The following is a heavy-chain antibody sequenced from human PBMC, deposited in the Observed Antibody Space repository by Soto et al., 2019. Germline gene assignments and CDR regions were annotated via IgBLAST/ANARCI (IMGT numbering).Heavy chain of an antibody. D-gene: IGHD1-7*01. CDR2: VRSKADGGTT. V-gene: IGHV3-15*01. J-gene: IGHJ4*02. Sequence: EVQLVESGGGLVKPGGSLRLSCAASGFTFANAWMSWVRQAPGKGLEWVGRVRSKADGGTTDYAAPVKGRFTISRDDSENTLYLQMNSLTIDDTAVYYCRRDWDYPVLWGQGTLVTVSS. CDR1: GFTFANAW. CDR3: RRDWDYPVL.